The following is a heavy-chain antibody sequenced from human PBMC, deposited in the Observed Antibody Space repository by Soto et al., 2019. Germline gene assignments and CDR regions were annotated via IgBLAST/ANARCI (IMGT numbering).Heavy chain of an antibody. J-gene: IGHJ4*02. CDR2: IYYSGST. CDR3: ARDPGITGTTDYSDY. V-gene: IGHV4-59*01. Sequence: PSETLSLTCTVSGGSISSYYWNWIRQSPGNKLEWIGYIYYSGSTNYNPSLKSRVTISVDTSKNQFSLKLSSVTAADTAVYYCARDPGITGTTDYSDYWGQGTLVTVSS. CDR1: GGSISSYY. D-gene: IGHD1-7*01.